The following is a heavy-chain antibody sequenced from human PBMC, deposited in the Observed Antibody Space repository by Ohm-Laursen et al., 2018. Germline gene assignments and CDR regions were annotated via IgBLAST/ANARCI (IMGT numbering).Heavy chain of an antibody. CDR3: ASPSITIFGVVIPPYYYGMDV. CDR1: GYTFTSYY. Sequence: ASVKVSCKASGYTFTSYYIHWVRQAPGQGLEWMGIFNPSGSNANYAQKFQGRVTMTRDTSTSTVYMELSSLRSDDTAVYYCASPSITIFGVVIPPYYYGMDVWGQGTTVTVSS. CDR2: FNPSGSNA. D-gene: IGHD3-3*01. J-gene: IGHJ6*02. V-gene: IGHV1-46*01.